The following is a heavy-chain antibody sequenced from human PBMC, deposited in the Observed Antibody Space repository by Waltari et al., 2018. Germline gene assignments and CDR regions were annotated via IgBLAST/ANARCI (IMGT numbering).Heavy chain of an antibody. D-gene: IGHD5-12*01. V-gene: IGHV4-38-2*01. CDR2: IHHSGNT. J-gene: IGHJ4*02. CDR3: ARAAYGYGDFDS. CDR1: GYSIGSGYY. Sequence: QVQLQESGPGLVEPSETLSPTCAVSGYSIGSGYYWGWIRQPPGKGLEWIGSIHHSGNTYYNPSLKSRVTISVDKSKNQFSLNLSSVTAADTAVYYCARAAYGYGDFDSWGQGTLVTVSS.